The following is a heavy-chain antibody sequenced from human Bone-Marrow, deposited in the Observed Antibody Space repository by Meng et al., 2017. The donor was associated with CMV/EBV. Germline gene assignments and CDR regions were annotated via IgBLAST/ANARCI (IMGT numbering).Heavy chain of an antibody. CDR1: GFTFSSYG. Sequence: GESLKISCAASGFTFSSYGMHWVRQAPGKGLEWVAFIRYDGSNKYYADSVKGRFTISRDNSKNTPYLQMNSLRAEDTAVYYCAKSMYCSGGSCYPLDYWGQGTLVTVSS. J-gene: IGHJ4*02. CDR2: IRYDGSNK. CDR3: AKSMYCSGGSCYPLDY. D-gene: IGHD2-15*01. V-gene: IGHV3-30*02.